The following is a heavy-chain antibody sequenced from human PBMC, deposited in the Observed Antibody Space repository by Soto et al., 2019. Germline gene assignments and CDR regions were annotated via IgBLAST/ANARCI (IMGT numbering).Heavy chain of an antibody. V-gene: IGHV1-8*02. CDR3: ARGYPRGLLVVVPAAMQVYYYYMDV. CDR2: MNPNSGNT. CDR1: GYTFTSYG. J-gene: IGHJ6*03. D-gene: IGHD2-2*01. Sequence: ASVKVSCKASGYTFTSYGISWVRQATGQGLEWMGWMNPNSGNTGYAQKFQGRVTMTRNTSISTAYMELSSLRSEDTAVYYCARGYPRGLLVVVPAAMQVYYYYMDVWGKGTTVTVSS.